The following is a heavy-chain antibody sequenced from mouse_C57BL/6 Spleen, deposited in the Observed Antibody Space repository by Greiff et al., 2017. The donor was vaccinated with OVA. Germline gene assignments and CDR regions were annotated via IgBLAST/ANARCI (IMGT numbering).Heavy chain of an antibody. V-gene: IGHV5-17*01. CDR2: ISSGSSTI. CDR1: GFTFSDYG. J-gene: IGHJ4*01. Sequence: EVKLVESGGGLVKPGGSLKLSCAASGFTFSDYGMHWVRQAPEKGLEWVAYISSGSSTIYYEDTVKGRFTISRDNAKNTMFLQMTSLRSEDTAMSYCARNYYGSYAMDDWGQGTSVTVSS. CDR3: ARNYYGSYAMDD. D-gene: IGHD1-1*01.